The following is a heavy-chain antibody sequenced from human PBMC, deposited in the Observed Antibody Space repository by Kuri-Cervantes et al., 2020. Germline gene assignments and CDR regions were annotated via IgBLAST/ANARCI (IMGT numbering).Heavy chain of an antibody. CDR2: IYPGDSDT. CDR1: GYTFTSYW. Sequence: KVSCKGSGYTFTSYWIAWVRQVPGKGLEWMGIIYPGDSDTRYRQSFQGQVTISADKSISTGYLQRSSLKSSDTAMYYCARSHSSSYYFDYWGQGTLVTVSS. CDR3: ARSHSSSYYFDY. J-gene: IGHJ4*02. V-gene: IGHV5-51*01. D-gene: IGHD6-6*01.